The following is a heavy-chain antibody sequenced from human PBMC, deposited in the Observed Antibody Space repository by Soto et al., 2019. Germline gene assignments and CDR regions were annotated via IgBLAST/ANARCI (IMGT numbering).Heavy chain of an antibody. D-gene: IGHD3-10*01. J-gene: IGHJ5*02. CDR3: ARVVAMYYYGSGRSNWFDP. CDR2: INHSGST. CDR1: GGSFSGYY. Sequence: QVQLQQWGAGLLKPSETLSLTCAVYGGSFSGYYWSWIRQPPGKGLEWIGEINHSGSTNYNPSLKSRVTISVDMSKNQFSLKLSSVTAADTAVYYCARVVAMYYYGSGRSNWFDPWGQGTLVTVSS. V-gene: IGHV4-34*01.